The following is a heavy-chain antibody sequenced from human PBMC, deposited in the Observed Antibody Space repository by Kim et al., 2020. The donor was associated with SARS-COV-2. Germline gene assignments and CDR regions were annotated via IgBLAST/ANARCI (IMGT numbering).Heavy chain of an antibody. Sequence: SETLSLTCAVSGGSISSSNWWSWVRQPPGKGLEWIGEIYHSGSTNYNPSLKSRVTISVDKSKNQFSLKLSSVTAADTAVYYCARDPGYCSGGSCRSWGQGTLVTVSS. D-gene: IGHD2-15*01. CDR2: IYHSGST. V-gene: IGHV4-4*02. CDR1: GGSISSSNW. CDR3: ARDPGYCSGGSCRS. J-gene: IGHJ4*02.